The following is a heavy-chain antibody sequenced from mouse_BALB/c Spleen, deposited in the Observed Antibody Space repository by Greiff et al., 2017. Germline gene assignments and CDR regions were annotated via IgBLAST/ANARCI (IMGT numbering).Heavy chain of an antibody. J-gene: IGHJ1*01. Sequence: VQLQQSGPGLVKPSQSLSLTCTVTGYSITSDYAWNWIRQFPGNKLEWMGYISYSGSTSYNPSLKSRISITRDTSKNQFFLQLNSVTTEDTATYYCARNYGNYDWYFDVWGAGTTVTVAS. CDR3: ARNYGNYDWYFDV. D-gene: IGHD2-1*01. CDR2: ISYSGST. V-gene: IGHV3-2*02. CDR1: GYSITSDYA.